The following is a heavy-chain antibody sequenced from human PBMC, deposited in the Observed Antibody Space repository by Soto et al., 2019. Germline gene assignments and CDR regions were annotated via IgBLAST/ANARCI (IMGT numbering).Heavy chain of an antibody. CDR2: ISYDGSNK. D-gene: IGHD6-6*01. J-gene: IGHJ6*02. CDR3: AKEKGELVLYYYYGMDV. CDR1: GFTFSSYG. Sequence: QVQLVESGGGVVQPGRSLRLSCAASGFTFSSYGMHWVRQAPGKGLEWVAVISYDGSNKYYADSVKGRFTISRDNSKNTLYLQMNSVRAEDTAVYYCAKEKGELVLYYYYGMDVWGQGTTVTVSS. V-gene: IGHV3-30*18.